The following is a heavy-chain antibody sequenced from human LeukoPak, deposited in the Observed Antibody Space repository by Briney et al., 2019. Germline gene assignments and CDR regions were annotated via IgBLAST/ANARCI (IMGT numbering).Heavy chain of an antibody. CDR3: ARVPAAGTGWFDP. J-gene: IGHJ5*02. V-gene: IGHV3-30*03. D-gene: IGHD1-1*01. CDR2: ISYDGSNK. Sequence: GGSLRLSCAASGFTFSSYGMPWVRQAPGKGLEWVAVISYDGSNKYYADSVKGRFTISRDNAKNSLYLQMNSLRAEDTAVYYCARVPAAGTGWFDPWGQGTLVTVSS. CDR1: GFTFSSYG.